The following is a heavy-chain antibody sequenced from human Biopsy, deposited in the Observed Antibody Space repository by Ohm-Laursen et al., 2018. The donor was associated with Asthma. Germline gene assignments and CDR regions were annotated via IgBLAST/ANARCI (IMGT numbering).Heavy chain of an antibody. J-gene: IGHJ4*02. CDR2: IYYSGST. CDR1: GDSISSGTYY. D-gene: IGHD3-22*01. V-gene: IGHV4-31*03. Sequence: TLSLTCTVSGDSISSGTYYWSWIRQHPGKGLEWIGFIYYSGSTYYNPSLKSRVSISIDTSKNQFSLKLSSVTAADTAAYYCARAQDYYDSRGYYRSFDYWGQGTLVTVSS. CDR3: ARAQDYYDSRGYYRSFDY.